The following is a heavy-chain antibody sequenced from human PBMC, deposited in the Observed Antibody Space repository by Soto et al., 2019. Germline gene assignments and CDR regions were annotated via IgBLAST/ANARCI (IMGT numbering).Heavy chain of an antibody. V-gene: IGHV3-30-3*01. Sequence: QVQLVESGGGVVQPGRSLRLSCAASGFTFSSYAMHWVRQAPGKGLEWVAVISYDGSNKYYADSVKGRFTISRDNSKNTLYLQMNSLRAEDTAVYYCARDPLKRMTMIVVVGYFDYWGQGTLVTVSS. CDR2: ISYDGSNK. CDR3: ARDPLKRMTMIVVVGYFDY. CDR1: GFTFSSYA. D-gene: IGHD3-22*01. J-gene: IGHJ4*02.